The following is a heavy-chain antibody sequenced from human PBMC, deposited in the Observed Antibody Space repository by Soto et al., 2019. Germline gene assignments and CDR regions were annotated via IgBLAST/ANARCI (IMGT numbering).Heavy chain of an antibody. D-gene: IGHD5-18*01. CDR3: AKDLRGYSAWGLDY. CDR1: GFTFSSYA. Sequence: PGGSVRLSCAASGFTFSSYAMSWVRQAPGKGLEWVSAISGSGGSTYYADSVKGRFTISRDNSKNTLYLQMNSLRAEDTAVYYCAKDLRGYSAWGLDYWGQGTLVTVSS. CDR2: ISGSGGST. J-gene: IGHJ4*02. V-gene: IGHV3-23*01.